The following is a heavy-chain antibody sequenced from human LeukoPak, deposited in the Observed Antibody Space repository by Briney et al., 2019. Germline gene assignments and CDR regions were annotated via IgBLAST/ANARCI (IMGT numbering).Heavy chain of an antibody. V-gene: IGHV3-33*01. CDR3: ARAPGYNDAEYLQH. D-gene: IGHD5-24*01. Sequence: PGGSLRLSCAASGFTFSSYGMHWVRQAPGKGLEWVAVIWYDGSNKYYGDSVKGRFTISRDNSKKTLYLQMNSLRVEDTAVYYCARAPGYNDAEYLQHWGQGTLVTVS. CDR2: IWYDGSNK. CDR1: GFTFSSYG. J-gene: IGHJ1*01.